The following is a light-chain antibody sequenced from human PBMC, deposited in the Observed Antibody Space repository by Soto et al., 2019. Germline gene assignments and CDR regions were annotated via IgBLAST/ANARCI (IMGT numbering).Light chain of an antibody. CDR2: DDS. V-gene: IGLV2-14*03. CDR3: SSYTSGTTPVV. Sequence: QSVLTQPASVSGSPGQSITISCTGTSSDVGGYNYVSWYQQHPGKAPKPMIYDDSNRHSGVSNRFSGSKSGNTASLTISGRRTEDEADYYCSSYTSGTTPVVFGGGTQLTVL. CDR1: SSDVGGYNY. J-gene: IGLJ2*01.